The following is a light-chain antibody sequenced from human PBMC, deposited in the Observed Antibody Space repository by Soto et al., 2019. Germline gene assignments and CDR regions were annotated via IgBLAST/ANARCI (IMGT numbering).Light chain of an antibody. CDR3: QRTFSTPYT. J-gene: IGKJ2*01. CDR1: QNVNNY. V-gene: IGKV1-39*01. Sequence: DSQMTQSPSSLSASVGDRVTITCRTSQNVNNYLNWYQQKPGKAPKLLIYAASNLQSGVPSRFSGSGFGTDFSLTISSLQPEDFATYYCQRTFSTPYTFGQGLKLEIK. CDR2: AAS.